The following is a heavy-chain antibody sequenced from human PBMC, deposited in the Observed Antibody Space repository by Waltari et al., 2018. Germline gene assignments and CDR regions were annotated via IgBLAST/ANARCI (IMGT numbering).Heavy chain of an antibody. CDR1: GFPFAAYA. Sequence: EVQLVESGGVVVQPGGSLRLSCAASGFPFAAYAMHWVRQAPGKGLEWVSLISWDGGSTYYADSVKGRFTISRDNSKNSLYLQMNSLRAEDTALYYCANEYAGFDYWGQGTLVTVSS. V-gene: IGHV3-43D*04. CDR2: ISWDGGST. CDR3: ANEYAGFDY. J-gene: IGHJ4*02.